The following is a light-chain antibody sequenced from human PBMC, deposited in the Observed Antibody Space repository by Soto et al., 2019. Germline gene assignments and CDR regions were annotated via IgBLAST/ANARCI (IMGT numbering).Light chain of an antibody. CDR3: QQYNNWPRT. Sequence: EVVMTHSPATLSVSPGERVTLSCRASQGVSSNLAWYQQKPGQTPRLLIYDASTGATGIPARFSGSGSATEFTLSISSLQSEDFAVYYCQQYNNWPRTFGQGTKVDIK. V-gene: IGKV3-15*01. J-gene: IGKJ1*01. CDR2: DAS. CDR1: QGVSSN.